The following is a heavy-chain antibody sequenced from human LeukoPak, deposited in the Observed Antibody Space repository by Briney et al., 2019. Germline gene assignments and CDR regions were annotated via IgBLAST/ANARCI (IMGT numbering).Heavy chain of an antibody. D-gene: IGHD3-3*01. CDR2: ISSSGSTI. CDR1: GFTFSNYY. CDR3: ARKYDFWSGYYTGFDY. J-gene: IGHJ4*02. V-gene: IGHV3-11*01. Sequence: GGSLRLSCAASGFTFSNYYMSWIRQAPGKGLEWVSYISSSGSTIYYADSVKGRFTISRDNAKNSLYLQMNSLRAEDTAVYYCARKYDFWSGYYTGFDYWGQGTLVTVSS.